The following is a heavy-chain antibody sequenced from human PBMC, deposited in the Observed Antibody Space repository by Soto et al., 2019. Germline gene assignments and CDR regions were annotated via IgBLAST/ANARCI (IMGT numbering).Heavy chain of an antibody. J-gene: IGHJ6*02. D-gene: IGHD3-10*01. CDR2: IKSKTDGGTT. V-gene: IGHV3-15*01. CDR3: TTDQAWFGRKYYYYGMDV. Sequence: PGGSLRLSCAASGFTFSNAWMSWVRQAPGKGLEWVGRIKSKTDGGTTDYAAPVKGRFTISRDDSKNTLYLQMNSLKTEDTAVYYCTTDQAWFGRKYYYYGMDVWGQGTTVTVSS. CDR1: GFTFSNAW.